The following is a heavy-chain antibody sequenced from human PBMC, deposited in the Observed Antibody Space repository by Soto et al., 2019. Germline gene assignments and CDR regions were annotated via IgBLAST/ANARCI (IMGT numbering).Heavy chain of an antibody. CDR2: MSHSGGT. CDR3: ARVERGTATTVVDAFDI. D-gene: IGHD1-1*01. Sequence: QVQLQQWGAGLLKPSETLSLTCAVSGGSVNSGNYYWSWIRQPPGKGLEWIGEMSHSGGTHFNPSLKRRATISVDTSKNQSSLKMSSVTAADPALYYCARVERGTATTVVDAFDIWGPGTMVTVSS. V-gene: IGHV4-34*01. CDR1: GGSVNSGNYY. J-gene: IGHJ3*02.